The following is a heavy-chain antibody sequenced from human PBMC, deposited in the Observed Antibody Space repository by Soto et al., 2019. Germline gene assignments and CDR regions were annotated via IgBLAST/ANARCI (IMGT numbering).Heavy chain of an antibody. Sequence: GGSLRLSCAAAGYTFSSYAMSWVRQAPGKGLEWVSAISGSGGSTYYADSVKGRFTISRDNSKNTLYLQMISQRAEDTAVYYCAKYSYSYGYAVIDYWGQGTLVTVSS. J-gene: IGHJ4*02. CDR3: AKYSYSYGYAVIDY. CDR2: ISGSGGST. D-gene: IGHD5-18*01. V-gene: IGHV3-23*01. CDR1: GYTFSSYA.